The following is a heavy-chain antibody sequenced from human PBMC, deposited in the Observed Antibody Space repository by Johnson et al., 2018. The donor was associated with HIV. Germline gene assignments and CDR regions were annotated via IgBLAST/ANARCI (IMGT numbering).Heavy chain of an antibody. V-gene: IGHV3-30-3*01. CDR2: ISYDGSNK. D-gene: IGHD1-26*01. Sequence: QVQLVESGGGVVLPGRSLRLSCATSGFTFNKYNIHWVRQAPGKGLEWVAVISYDGSNKDYAASVKGRFTISRDNSKNTLYLQMNSLRPEDTAVYYCARDPNSESYGRRGAFDVWGQGTMVTVSS. CDR3: ARDPNSESYGRRGAFDV. CDR1: GFTFNKYN. J-gene: IGHJ3*01.